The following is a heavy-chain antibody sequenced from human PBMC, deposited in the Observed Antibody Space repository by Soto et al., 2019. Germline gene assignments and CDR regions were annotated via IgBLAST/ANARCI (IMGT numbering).Heavy chain of an antibody. V-gene: IGHV1-69*04. J-gene: IGHJ4*02. Sequence: SVKVSCKASGGTFSSYTISWVRQAPGQGLEWMGRIIPILGIANYAQKFQGRVTITADKSTSTAYMELSSLRSEDTAVYYCARDGVATRRGCDYWGQGTLVTVSS. CDR1: GGTFSSYT. CDR2: IIPILGIA. D-gene: IGHD5-12*01. CDR3: ARDGVATRRGCDY.